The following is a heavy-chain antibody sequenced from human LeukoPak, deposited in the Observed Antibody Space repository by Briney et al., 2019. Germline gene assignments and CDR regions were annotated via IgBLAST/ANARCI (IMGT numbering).Heavy chain of an antibody. CDR1: GYTFTNHA. CDR3: ARVDMLTGYYFFDY. V-gene: IGHV1-18*01. D-gene: IGHD3-9*01. J-gene: IGHJ4*02. Sequence: ASVTVSCKTSGYTFTNHAINWVRQAPGQGLEWMGWIRGDNGNTNYAQNFQGRVTMTTDTPSSTAYMEVRSLRSDDTAVYYCARVDMLTGYYFFDYWGQGTLVTVSS. CDR2: IRGDNGNT.